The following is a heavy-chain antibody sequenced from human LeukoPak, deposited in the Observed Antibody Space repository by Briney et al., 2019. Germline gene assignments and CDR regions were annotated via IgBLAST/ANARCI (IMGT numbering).Heavy chain of an antibody. V-gene: IGHV4-34*01. CDR2: INHSGST. D-gene: IGHD3-22*01. Sequence: SETLSLTCAVYGGSFSGYYWTWIRQPPGKGLEWIGEINHSGSTNYNPSLKSRVTISVDTSKNQFSLKLSSVTAADTAVYYCARGPTYYYDSSGYSFFFQHWGQGTLVTVSS. CDR3: ARGPTYYYDSSGYSFFFQH. J-gene: IGHJ1*01. CDR1: GGSFSGYY.